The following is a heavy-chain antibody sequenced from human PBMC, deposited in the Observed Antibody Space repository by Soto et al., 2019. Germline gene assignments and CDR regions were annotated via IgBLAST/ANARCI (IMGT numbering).Heavy chain of an antibody. CDR1: GYPFTNFY. Sequence: QVQVAQSGAEVKRPGASVKVSCWASGYPFTNFYIHWVRQAPGLGLEWMGIINPSGGSTAYAQKFLGRVTMTRDTSTSTVYMEVSSLRSEDTAVYYCARADYYGSSGYHLDYWGQGTLVTVSS. CDR3: ARADYYGSSGYHLDY. J-gene: IGHJ4*02. V-gene: IGHV1-46*01. D-gene: IGHD3-22*01. CDR2: INPSGGST.